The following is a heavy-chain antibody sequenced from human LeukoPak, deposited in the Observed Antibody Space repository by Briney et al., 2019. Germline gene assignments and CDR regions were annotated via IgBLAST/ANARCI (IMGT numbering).Heavy chain of an antibody. J-gene: IGHJ4*02. CDR2: IYTSGSI. V-gene: IGHV4-61*02. Sequence: SQTLSLTCTVSGGSISSGSYFWSWIRQPAGKALEWIGRIYTSGSIDYNASLKSRVTISVDTSKNQFSLKLSSVTAADTAVYYCARGARYSSSRANDYWGQGTLVTVSS. CDR3: ARGARYSSSRANDY. D-gene: IGHD6-6*01. CDR1: GGSISSGSYF.